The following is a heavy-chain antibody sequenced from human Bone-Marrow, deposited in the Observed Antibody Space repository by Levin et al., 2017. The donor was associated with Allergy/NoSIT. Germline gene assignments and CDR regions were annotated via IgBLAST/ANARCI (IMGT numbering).Heavy chain of an antibody. D-gene: IGHD3-22*01. CDR2: IYYSGST. J-gene: IGHJ4*02. CDR1: GGSIRSGGYY. Sequence: SQTLSLTCTVSGGSIRSGGYYWSWIRQHPGKGLEWIGYIYYSGSTYYNPSLKSRVTISVDTSKNQFSLKLSSVTAADTAVYYCAGTYYYDSSGYYYVEAWGQGTLVTVSS. V-gene: IGHV4-31*03. CDR3: AGTYYYDSSGYYYVEA.